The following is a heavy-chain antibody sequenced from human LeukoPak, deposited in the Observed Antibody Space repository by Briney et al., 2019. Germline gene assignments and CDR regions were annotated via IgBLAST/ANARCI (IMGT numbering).Heavy chain of an antibody. CDR3: AKVQGGISAREMDY. CDR1: GFTLSSYG. J-gene: IGHJ4*02. CDR2: IRYDGSNK. D-gene: IGHD6-13*01. Sequence: GGSLRLSCAASGFTLSSYGMHWVRQAPGKGLEWVAFIRYDGSNKYYADSVKGRFTISRDNSKNTLYLHMNSLRAEDTAVYFCAKVQGGISAREMDYWGQGTLLTVSS. V-gene: IGHV3-30*02.